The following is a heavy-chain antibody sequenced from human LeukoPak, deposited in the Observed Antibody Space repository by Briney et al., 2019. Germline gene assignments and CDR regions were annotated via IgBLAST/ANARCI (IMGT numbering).Heavy chain of an antibody. V-gene: IGHV3-23*01. CDR2: ISGSGGST. CDR1: GFTFSSYA. CDR3: AKVGAYYYDSSGYWVYFDY. D-gene: IGHD3-22*01. Sequence: GASLRLSCAASGFTFSSYAMSWVRLAPGKGLEWVLAISGSGGSTYYADSVKGRFTISRDNSKNTLYLQMNSLRAEDTAVYYCAKVGAYYYDSSGYWVYFDYWGQGTLVTVSS. J-gene: IGHJ4*02.